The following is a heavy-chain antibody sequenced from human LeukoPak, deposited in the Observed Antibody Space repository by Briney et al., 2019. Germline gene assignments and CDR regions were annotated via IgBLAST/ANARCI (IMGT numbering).Heavy chain of an antibody. V-gene: IGHV3-23*01. CDR2: ISGTGCRT. CDR3: ATRSLRFLEWLLGV. Sequence: GGSLRLSCAASGLMFSSYAMNWVRQAPGKGLEWVSGISGTGCRTYYADSVKGRFTISRDNSKNTLYLQMNSLRAEDTAVYYCATRSLRFLEWLLGVWGQGTLVTVSS. J-gene: IGHJ4*02. D-gene: IGHD3-3*01. CDR1: GLMFSSYA.